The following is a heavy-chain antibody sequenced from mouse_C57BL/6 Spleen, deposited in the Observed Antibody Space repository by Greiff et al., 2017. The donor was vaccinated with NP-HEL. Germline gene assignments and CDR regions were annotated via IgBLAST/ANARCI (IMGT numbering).Heavy chain of an antibody. CDR1: GYTFTSYW. CDR3: ARKRDYCAMDY. V-gene: IGHV1-64*01. CDR2: IHPNSGST. J-gene: IGHJ4*01. Sequence: QVQLQQPGAELVKPGASVKLSCKASGYTFTSYWMHWVKQRPGQGLEWIGMIHPNSGSTNYNEKFKSKATLTVDKSYSTAYMQLSSLTSEDSAVYYCARKRDYCAMDYWGQGPSVTVSS.